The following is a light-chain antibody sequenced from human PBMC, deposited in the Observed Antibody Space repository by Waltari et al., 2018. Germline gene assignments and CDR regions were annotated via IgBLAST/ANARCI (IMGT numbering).Light chain of an antibody. CDR1: QSLLHSNGNTY. V-gene: IGKV2-40*01. J-gene: IGKJ2*01. CDR2: GGS. Sequence: DIVMTQTPLSLPISPGEPASISCRSSQSLLHSNGNTYLHWYLQKPGQSPQLLIYGGSNRASGVPDRFSGSGSGTDFTLKISKVEAEDVGVYYCVQAIAFPYAFGQGTKVDIK. CDR3: VQAIAFPYA.